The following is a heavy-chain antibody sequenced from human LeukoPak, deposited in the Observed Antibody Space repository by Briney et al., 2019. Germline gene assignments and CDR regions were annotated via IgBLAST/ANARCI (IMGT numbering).Heavy chain of an antibody. Sequence: GGSLRLSCAASGFTVSSNYMSWVRQAPGKGLEWVSVIYSGGSTYYADSVKGRFTISRDNSKNTLYLQMNSLRAEDTAVYYCAKDTEYYDILTGYYKSTGYWGQGTLVTVSS. D-gene: IGHD3-9*01. CDR3: AKDTEYYDILTGYYKSTGY. V-gene: IGHV3-53*01. J-gene: IGHJ4*02. CDR2: IYSGGST. CDR1: GFTVSSNY.